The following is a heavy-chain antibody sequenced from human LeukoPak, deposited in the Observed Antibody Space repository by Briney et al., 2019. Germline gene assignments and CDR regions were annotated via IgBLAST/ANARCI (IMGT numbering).Heavy chain of an antibody. CDR1: GGSFSGYY. CDR3: ASVSGFWSGYGHV. V-gene: IGHV4-34*01. J-gene: IGHJ6*02. CDR2: INHSGST. Sequence: PSETLSLTCAVYGGSFSGYYWSWIRQPPGKGLEWIGEINHSGSTNYNPSLKSRVTISVDTSKNQFSLKLSSVTAADTAVYYCASVSGFWSGYGHVWGQGTTVTVSS. D-gene: IGHD3-3*01.